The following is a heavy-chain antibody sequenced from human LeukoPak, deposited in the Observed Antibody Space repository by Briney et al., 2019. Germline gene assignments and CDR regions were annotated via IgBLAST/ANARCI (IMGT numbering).Heavy chain of an antibody. Sequence: GGSLRLSCAASGFTFSSYGMSWVRQAPGKGLEWVSAISGSGGSTYYADSVKGRFTISRDNSKNTLYLQMNSLRAEDTAVYYCARASHYDILTGYENWFDPWGQGTLVTVSS. V-gene: IGHV3-23*01. CDR2: ISGSGGST. CDR1: GFTFSSYG. CDR3: ARASHYDILTGYENWFDP. J-gene: IGHJ5*02. D-gene: IGHD3-9*01.